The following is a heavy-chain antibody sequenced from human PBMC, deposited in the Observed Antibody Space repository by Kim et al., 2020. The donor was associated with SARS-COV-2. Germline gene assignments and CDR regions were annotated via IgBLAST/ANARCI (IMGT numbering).Heavy chain of an antibody. Sequence: SETLSLTCSVSGGSINTNNYYWGWIRQPPGKGLEWIGSIYYSGSAYYNPSLKSRVITSVDTSKNQFSLRLSFVTAADTAVYYCARHRGKCGNSSDFDYWGQGTLVIVSS. V-gene: IGHV4-39*01. J-gene: IGHJ4*02. CDR3: ARHRGKCGNSSDFDY. D-gene: IGHD6-6*01. CDR2: IYYSGSA. CDR1: GGSINTNNYY.